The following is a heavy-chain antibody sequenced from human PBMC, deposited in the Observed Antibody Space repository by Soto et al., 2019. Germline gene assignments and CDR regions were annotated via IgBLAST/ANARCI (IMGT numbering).Heavy chain of an antibody. CDR1: GYIFTGYY. Sequence: ASVKVYCKASGYIFTGYYMHWVRQAPGQGLEWMGWINPNSSDTNYTQKFQGWVTMTMDTSISTAYMELSSLRSDDTAVYYCATSRISIAVAGETEYYFDYWGQGTPVTVS. V-gene: IGHV1-2*04. J-gene: IGHJ4*02. CDR3: ATSRISIAVAGETEYYFDY. D-gene: IGHD6-19*01. CDR2: INPNSSDT.